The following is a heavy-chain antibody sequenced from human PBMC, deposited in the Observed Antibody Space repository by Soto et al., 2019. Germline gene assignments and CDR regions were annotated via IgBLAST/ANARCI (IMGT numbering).Heavy chain of an antibody. CDR2: ISSGSSTI. D-gene: IGHD2-21*01. CDR1: GFTFSSYS. V-gene: IGHV3-48*02. CDR3: ARATRTYYYGMDV. J-gene: IGHJ6*02. Sequence: EVQLVESGGGLVQPGGSLRLSCAASGFTFSSYSMNWVRQAPGKGREWVSYISSGSSTIYYADSVKGRFTISRDNARNSLYMQMNSLRDEDTAVYYCARATRTYYYGMDVWGQGTTVTVSS.